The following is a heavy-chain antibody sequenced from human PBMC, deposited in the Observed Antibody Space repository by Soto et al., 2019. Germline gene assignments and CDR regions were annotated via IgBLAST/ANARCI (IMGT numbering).Heavy chain of an antibody. CDR2: ISSSGGAI. CDR3: VSRDY. J-gene: IGHJ4*02. CDR1: GFTFRDSH. V-gene: IGHV3-11*01. Sequence: XVSLLLSCAASGFTFRDSHINWIRQAPGKGLEWVSYISSSGGAIFYADSVKGRSTISRDNAKNSVYLHMSGLRGEDSAMYYCVSRDYWGQGTQVTVSS.